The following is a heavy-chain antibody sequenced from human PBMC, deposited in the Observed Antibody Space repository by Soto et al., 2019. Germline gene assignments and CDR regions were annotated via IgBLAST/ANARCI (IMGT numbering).Heavy chain of an antibody. CDR3: ARSLNDYGDYDPPYYFDY. V-gene: IGHV4-31*03. Sequence: QVQLQESSPGLVKPSQTLSLTCTVSGGSISSGGYYWSWIRQHPGKGLEWIGYIYYSGSTYYNPSLKSRVTISVDTSKNQFSLKLSSVTAADTAVYYCARSLNDYGDYDPPYYFDYWGQGTLVTVSS. D-gene: IGHD4-17*01. J-gene: IGHJ4*02. CDR1: GGSISSGGYY. CDR2: IYYSGST.